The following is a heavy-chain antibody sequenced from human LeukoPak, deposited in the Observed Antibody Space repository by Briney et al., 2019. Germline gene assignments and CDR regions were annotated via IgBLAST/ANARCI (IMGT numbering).Heavy chain of an antibody. CDR1: GGSISIYY. Sequence: PSETLSLTCLVSGGSISIYYWSWIRQPPGKGLEWIGYIYYSGSTNYNPSLKSRVTISVDTSQNQLSLKLTSVTAADTAVYYCARGERLGLDYWGQGTLVTVSS. CDR2: IYYSGST. CDR3: ARGERLGLDY. V-gene: IGHV4-59*01. D-gene: IGHD1-26*01. J-gene: IGHJ4*02.